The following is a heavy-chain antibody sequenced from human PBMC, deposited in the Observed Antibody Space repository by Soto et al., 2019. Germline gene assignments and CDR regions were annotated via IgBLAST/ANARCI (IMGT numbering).Heavy chain of an antibody. J-gene: IGHJ5*02. CDR2: IYYSGTT. CDR1: GGSISSGGYY. V-gene: IGHV4-31*03. Sequence: QVQLQESGPGLVKPSQTLSLTCTVSGGSISSGGYYWSWIRQHPGKGLEWIGYIYYSGTTYYNPSLXSXXTISVDTSKNQFSLRLTSVTAAATAVYYCARSVDPWGQGTLVTVSS. CDR3: ARSVDP.